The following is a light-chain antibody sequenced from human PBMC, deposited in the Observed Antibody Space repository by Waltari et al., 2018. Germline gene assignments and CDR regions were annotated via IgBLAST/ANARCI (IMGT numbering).Light chain of an antibody. CDR1: QDISSW. J-gene: IGKJ4*01. CDR2: TAS. V-gene: IGKV1-12*01. CDR3: QQVDSFPLT. Sequence: DIQMTQSPASVSASVGDRGTITCRASQDISSWLAWYQQKPGKAPKLLIYTASSLQSGVPSRFSGSGSGTAFTLTITSLQPEDFATYYCQQVDSFPLTFGGGTKVDIK.